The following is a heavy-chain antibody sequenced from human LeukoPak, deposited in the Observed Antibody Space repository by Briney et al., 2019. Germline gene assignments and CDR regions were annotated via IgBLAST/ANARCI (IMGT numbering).Heavy chain of an antibody. CDR1: NYTFTSYG. J-gene: IGHJ4*02. CDR3: ARAPEGTTSLLGY. CDR2: INAYNGDT. Sequence: GASVKVSCKASNYTFTSYGISWVRQAPGQGLEWMAWINAYNGDTNYAQKFQGRVTLTTDTSTSTAYMELRSLRSDDTAVYYCARAPEGTTSLLGYWGQGTLVTVSS. V-gene: IGHV1-18*01. D-gene: IGHD1-7*01.